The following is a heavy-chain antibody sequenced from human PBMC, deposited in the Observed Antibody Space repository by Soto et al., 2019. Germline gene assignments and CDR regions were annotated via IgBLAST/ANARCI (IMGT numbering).Heavy chain of an antibody. Sequence: GGSLRLSCAASGFTFSTYAMSWVRQAPGKGLEWVSDVNGSNGTIYYTDSVKGRFTISRDNSKNTLYLQMNSLKAEDTAVCYCAKGGLVIDYWGQGTLVTVSS. D-gene: IGHD3-9*01. CDR3: AKGGLVIDY. V-gene: IGHV3-23*01. CDR2: VNGSNGTI. J-gene: IGHJ4*02. CDR1: GFTFSTYA.